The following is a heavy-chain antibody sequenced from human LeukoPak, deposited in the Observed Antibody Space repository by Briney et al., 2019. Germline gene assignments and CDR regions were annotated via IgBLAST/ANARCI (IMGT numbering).Heavy chain of an antibody. D-gene: IGHD3-3*01. CDR1: GFTFDDYG. CDR2: INWNGGST. J-gene: IGHJ6*03. V-gene: IGHV3-20*04. CDR3: ARGGITIFGVVSYMDV. Sequence: PGGSLRLSCAASGFTFDDYGMSWVRQAPGKGLEWVSGINWNGGSTGYADSVKGRFTISRDNAKNSLYLQMNSLRAEDTALYYCARGGITIFGVVSYMDVRGKGTTVTVSS.